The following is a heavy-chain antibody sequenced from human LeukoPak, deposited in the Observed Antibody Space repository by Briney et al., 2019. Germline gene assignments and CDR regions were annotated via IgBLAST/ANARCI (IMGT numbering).Heavy chain of an antibody. CDR1: GYTFSDYD. V-gene: IGHV1-8*01. CDR3: ARVVMKAFYYYYMDV. CDR2: MNPSSGDT. D-gene: IGHD2-21*01. Sequence: GASVRVSCKASGYTFSDYDVNWVRQAPGQGLEWMGWMNPSSGDTGYAQKFQGRVTMTRSMSKNSAYMELSRLRSEDTAVYFWARVVMKAFYYYYMDVWGKGTTIIISS. J-gene: IGHJ6*03.